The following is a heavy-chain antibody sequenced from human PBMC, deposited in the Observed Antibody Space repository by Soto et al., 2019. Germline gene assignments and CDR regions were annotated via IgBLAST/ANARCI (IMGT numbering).Heavy chain of an antibody. D-gene: IGHD2-2*01. V-gene: IGHV3-48*01. CDR3: ARDAVSCSSNSCPDYYYDYMDV. J-gene: IGHJ6*03. CDR2: ISSSSSTI. CDR1: GFTFSSYS. Sequence: EVQLVESGGGLVQPGGSLRLSCAASGFTFSSYSMNWVRQAPGKGLVWVSYISSSSSTIYYADSVKGRFTISRDNAKNSLYLQMNSLRAEGTAVYYCARDAVSCSSNSCPDYYYDYMDVWGKGTTVTVSS.